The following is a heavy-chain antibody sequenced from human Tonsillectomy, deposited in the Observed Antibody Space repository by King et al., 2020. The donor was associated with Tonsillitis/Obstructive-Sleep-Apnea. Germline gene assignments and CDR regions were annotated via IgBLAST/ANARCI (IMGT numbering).Heavy chain of an antibody. CDR3: ARLICSSSSCYYYSGMDV. D-gene: IGHD2-2*01. Sequence: VQLVESGAEVKKPGESLRISCKGSGYSFTSYWITWVRQLPGKGLEWMGRIDPTDSYTNYSPSFHGHVTISVDKSIGTAYLQWSSLKASDTAMYYYARLICSSSSCYYYSGMDVWGQGTTVTVSS. J-gene: IGHJ6*02. CDR2: IDPTDSYT. V-gene: IGHV5-10-1*03. CDR1: GYSFTSYW.